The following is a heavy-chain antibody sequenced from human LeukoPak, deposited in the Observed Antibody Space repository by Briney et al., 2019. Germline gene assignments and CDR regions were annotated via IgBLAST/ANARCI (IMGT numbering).Heavy chain of an antibody. CDR1: GFTFDDYG. Sequence: PGGSLRLSCAASGFTFDDYGMSWVRQAPGKGLEWVSGINWNADSIGYADSVKGRFTISRDNAKNSLYLQMNSLRAEDTALYYCARGGYYDNSGASDYWGQGTLVTVSS. V-gene: IGHV3-20*04. J-gene: IGHJ4*02. CDR2: INWNADSI. CDR3: ARGGYYDNSGASDY. D-gene: IGHD3-22*01.